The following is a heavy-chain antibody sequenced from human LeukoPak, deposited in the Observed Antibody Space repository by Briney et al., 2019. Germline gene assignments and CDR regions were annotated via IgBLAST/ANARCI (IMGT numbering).Heavy chain of an antibody. D-gene: IGHD5-18*01. CDR3: VRAVSGSSYGDY. CDR2: IKQDGSEK. CDR1: GFTFSTYW. V-gene: IGHV3-7*01. J-gene: IGHJ4*02. Sequence: GGSLRLSCAASGFTFSTYWMNWVRQAPGKGLEWLANIKQDGSEKYYLDSVKGRFTISRDNAKNSLYLQMNSLRAEDTSVYYCVRAVSGSSYGDYWGQGTLVTVSS.